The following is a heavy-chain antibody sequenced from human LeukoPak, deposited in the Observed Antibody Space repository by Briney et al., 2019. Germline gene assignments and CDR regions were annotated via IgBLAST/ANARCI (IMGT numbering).Heavy chain of an antibody. Sequence: SETLSLTCTVSGYSISSGYYWGWIRQPPGKGLEWIGSIYHSGSTYYNPSLKSRVTISVDTSKNQFSLKLSSVTAADTAVYYCARDGPKYYDILNYYYMDVWGKGTTVTVSS. D-gene: IGHD3-9*01. V-gene: IGHV4-38-2*02. CDR2: IYHSGST. CDR3: ARDGPKYYDILNYYYMDV. J-gene: IGHJ6*03. CDR1: GYSISSGYY.